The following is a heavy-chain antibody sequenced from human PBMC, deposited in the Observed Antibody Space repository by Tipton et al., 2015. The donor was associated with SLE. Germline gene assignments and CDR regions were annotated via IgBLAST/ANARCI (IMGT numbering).Heavy chain of an antibody. J-gene: IGHJ5*01. CDR3: TRDSGFWSWFDS. D-gene: IGHD3-3*01. CDR2: IYTSGST. Sequence: TLSLTCAVYGGSFSGYYWSWIRQPPGKGLEWIGRIYTSGSTNYNPSLKSRVTISVDTSKNQFSLKLSSVTAADTAVYYCTRDSGFWSWFDSWGQGTLVTVSS. V-gene: IGHV4-59*10. CDR1: GGSFSGYY.